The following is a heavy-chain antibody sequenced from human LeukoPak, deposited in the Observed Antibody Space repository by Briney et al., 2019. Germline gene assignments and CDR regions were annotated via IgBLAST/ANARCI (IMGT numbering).Heavy chain of an antibody. CDR3: ARNAIFGASFDY. Sequence: ALVKVSCKASGYTFTSYAMHWVRQAPGQRLEWMGWINAGNGNTKYSQKFQGRVTITRDTSASTAYMELSSLRSEDTAVYYCARNAIFGASFDYWGQGTLVTVSS. J-gene: IGHJ4*02. CDR1: GYTFTSYA. D-gene: IGHD3-3*01. V-gene: IGHV1-3*01. CDR2: INAGNGNT.